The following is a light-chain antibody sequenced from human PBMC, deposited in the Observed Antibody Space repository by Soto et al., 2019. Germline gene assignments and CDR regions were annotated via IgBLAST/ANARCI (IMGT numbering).Light chain of an antibody. CDR2: DAS. CDR3: PQCRNWPLT. V-gene: IGKV3-15*01. J-gene: IGKJ4*01. CDR1: QNVYNN. Sequence: EIVMTQSPATLSVSPGEGATLSCKASQNVYNNLAWYQQRPGQPPRLLIYDASTRATGISARFSGSGYGTEFTLTISSLHSEDFAVYFCPQCRNWPLTLGGGTKVDIK.